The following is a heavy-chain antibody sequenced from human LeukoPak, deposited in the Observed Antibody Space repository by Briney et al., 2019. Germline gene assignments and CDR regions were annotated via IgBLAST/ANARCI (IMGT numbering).Heavy chain of an antibody. CDR2: ISSSSSYI. CDR1: GFTFSSYS. J-gene: IGHJ3*02. D-gene: IGHD3-10*01. CDR3: ARDRPTWAYGLTDAFDI. Sequence: PGGSLRLSCAASGFTFSSYSMNWVRQAPGKGLEWVSSISSSSSYIYYADSVKGRFTISRDNAKNSLYLQMNSLRAEDTAVYYCARDRPTWAYGLTDAFDIWGQGTMVTVSS. V-gene: IGHV3-21*01.